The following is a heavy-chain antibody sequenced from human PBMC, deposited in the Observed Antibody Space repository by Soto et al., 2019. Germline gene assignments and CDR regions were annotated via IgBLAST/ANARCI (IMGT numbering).Heavy chain of an antibody. V-gene: IGHV1-46*03. J-gene: IGHJ6*02. CDR3: ARVNRGIVVVVAATRRTNYGMDV. CDR1: GYTFTSYY. Sequence: ASVKVSCKASGYTFTSYYMHWVRQAPGQGLEWMGIINPSGGSTSYAQKFQGRVTMTRDTSTSTVYMELSSLRSEDTAVYYCARVNRGIVVVVAATRRTNYGMDVWGQGTTVPVSS. D-gene: IGHD2-15*01. CDR2: INPSGGST.